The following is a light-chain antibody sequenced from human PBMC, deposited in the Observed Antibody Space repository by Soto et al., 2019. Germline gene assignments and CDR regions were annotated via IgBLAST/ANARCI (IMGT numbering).Light chain of an antibody. CDR1: SSDVGGYNY. CDR2: DVS. V-gene: IGLV2-14*01. CDR3: SSYTGSSTVV. J-gene: IGLJ2*01. Sequence: QSALTQPASVSGSPGQSITISCTGTSSDVGGYNYVSWYQQHPGKAPKLMIYDVSNRPSGVSDRFSGSKSGNTASLTISGLQAEDEADDYCSSYTGSSTVVFGGGTKVTVL.